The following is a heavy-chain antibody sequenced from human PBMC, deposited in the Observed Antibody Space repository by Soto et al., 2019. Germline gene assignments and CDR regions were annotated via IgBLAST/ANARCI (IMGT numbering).Heavy chain of an antibody. V-gene: IGHV1-69*12. D-gene: IGHD3-22*01. CDR3: ARGDATKIVVTTYYAMDV. CDR2: IIPVFGTP. J-gene: IGHJ6*02. CDR1: GGSLSNYG. Sequence: QVQLVQSGAEVKKPGSSVKVSCKASGGSLSNYGISWVRQAPGQGLEWMGAIIPVFGTPNYAQKFQDRVTITADESTTTGYMELRSLTSEDTAVYYCARGDATKIVVTTYYAMDVWGQGTTVTVSS.